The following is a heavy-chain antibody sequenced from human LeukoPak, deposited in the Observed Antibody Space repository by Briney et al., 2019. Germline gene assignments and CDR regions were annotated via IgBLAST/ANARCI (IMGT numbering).Heavy chain of an antibody. Sequence: GGSLRLSCAASGFTFNNYAMTWVRQAPGKGLEWVSAIDPSSTYIYYADSVKGRFTISRDNAENSLYLQMNSLRVEDTAVYYCAKSQYYYDSSFMGFDYWGQGTLVTVSS. V-gene: IGHV3-21*01. D-gene: IGHD3-22*01. CDR1: GFTFNNYA. CDR3: AKSQYYYDSSFMGFDY. CDR2: IDPSSTYI. J-gene: IGHJ4*02.